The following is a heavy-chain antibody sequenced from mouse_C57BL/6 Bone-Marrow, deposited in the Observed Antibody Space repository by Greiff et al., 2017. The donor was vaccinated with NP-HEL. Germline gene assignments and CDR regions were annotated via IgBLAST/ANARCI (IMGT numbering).Heavy chain of an antibody. CDR2: INPGSGGT. CDR1: GYAFTNYL. V-gene: IGHV1-54*01. CDR3: ARWYGYYGAY. J-gene: IGHJ3*01. D-gene: IGHD2-3*01. Sequence: QVQLKQSGAELVRPGTSVKVSCKASGYAFTNYLIEWVKQRPGQGLEWIGVINPGSGGTNYNEKFKGKATLTADKSSSTAYMQLSSLTSEDSAVYFCARWYGYYGAYWGQGTLVTVSA.